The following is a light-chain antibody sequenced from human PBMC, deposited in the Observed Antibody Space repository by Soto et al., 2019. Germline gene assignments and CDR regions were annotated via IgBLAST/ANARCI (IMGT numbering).Light chain of an antibody. CDR3: SSYAGSSTLL. Sequence: QSALTQPASVSGSPGQSITISCTGTSSDVGAYNYVSWYQQHPGKAPKLMIYDVSDRPSVVSNRFSGSKSGNTASLTISGLQAEDEADYYCSSYAGSSTLLFGGGTKVTVL. CDR1: SSDVGAYNY. V-gene: IGLV2-14*01. J-gene: IGLJ3*02. CDR2: DVS.